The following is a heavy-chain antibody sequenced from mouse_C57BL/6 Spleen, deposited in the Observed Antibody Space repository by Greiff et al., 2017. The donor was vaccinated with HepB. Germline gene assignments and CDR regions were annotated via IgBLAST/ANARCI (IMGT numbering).Heavy chain of an antibody. V-gene: IGHV14-1*01. Sequence: VQLKESGAELVRPGASVKLSCTASGFNIKDYYMHWVKQRPEQGLEWIGRIDPEDGDTEYAPKFQGKATMTADTSSNTAYLQLSSLTSEDTAVYYCTSPHYYGSSYNWYFDVWGTGTTVTVSS. D-gene: IGHD1-1*01. CDR3: TSPHYYGSSYNWYFDV. CDR1: GFNIKDYY. CDR2: IDPEDGDT. J-gene: IGHJ1*03.